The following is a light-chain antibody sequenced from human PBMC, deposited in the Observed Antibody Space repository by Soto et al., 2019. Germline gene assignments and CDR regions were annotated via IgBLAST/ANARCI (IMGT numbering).Light chain of an antibody. Sequence: SSLTQPALVAGSSGKFITISLPRNRNDVGGYNYVFWYQPPPGKAPKLMIYDVSKPPSGISTRFSGSKSGNTASLTISGLQAEDEADYYCSSYTGASTLVFGGGTKLTVL. CDR3: SSYTGASTLV. CDR1: RNDVGGYNY. J-gene: IGLJ2*01. CDR2: DVS. V-gene: IGLV2-14*03.